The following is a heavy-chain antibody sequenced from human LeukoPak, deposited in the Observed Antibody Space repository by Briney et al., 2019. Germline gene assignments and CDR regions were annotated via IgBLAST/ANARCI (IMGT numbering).Heavy chain of an antibody. CDR1: XXXFTSYG. Sequence: ASVKVSXKASXXXFTSYGISWVRQAPGQGLEWMGWISAYNGNTNYAQKLQGRVTMTTDTSTSTAYMELRSLRSDDTAVYYCARYDYGDYVFDYWGQGTLVTVSS. CDR3: ARYDYGDYVFDY. CDR2: ISAYNGNT. D-gene: IGHD4-17*01. J-gene: IGHJ4*02. V-gene: IGHV1-18*01.